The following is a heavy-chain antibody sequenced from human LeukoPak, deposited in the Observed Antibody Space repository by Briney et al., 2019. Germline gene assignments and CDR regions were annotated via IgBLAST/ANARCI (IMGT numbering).Heavy chain of an antibody. CDR1: GGTFSSYA. Sequence: ASVTVSFTASGGTFSSYAISWVRQAPGQGLEWVGIFNPSGDTTSYAQKFQGRVTMTRDTSTSTVYMELSSLRSEDTALYYCARGRTVTNDFDLWGRGTLVTVSS. D-gene: IGHD4-17*01. V-gene: IGHV1-46*01. J-gene: IGHJ2*01. CDR3: ARGRTVTNDFDL. CDR2: FNPSGDTT.